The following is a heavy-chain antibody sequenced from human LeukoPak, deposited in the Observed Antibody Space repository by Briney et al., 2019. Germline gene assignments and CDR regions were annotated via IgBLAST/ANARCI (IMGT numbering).Heavy chain of an antibody. CDR1: GGSISSYY. Sequence: SETLSLTCTVSGGSISSYYWSWIRQPSGKGLEWIGYIYYSGSTNYNPSLKSRVTISVDTSKNQFSLKLSSVAAADTAVYYCARDRRSSPYYYYGMDVWGEGTTVTVSS. CDR2: IYYSGST. CDR3: ARDRRSSPYYYYGMDV. V-gene: IGHV4-59*01. J-gene: IGHJ6*04. D-gene: IGHD2-2*01.